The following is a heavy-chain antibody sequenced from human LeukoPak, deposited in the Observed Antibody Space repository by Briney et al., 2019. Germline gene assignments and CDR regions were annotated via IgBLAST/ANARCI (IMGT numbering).Heavy chain of an antibody. D-gene: IGHD5-18*01. CDR1: RFTFSSYG. V-gene: IGHV3-30*03. CDR3: ARDLYSRLNEDY. CDR2: ISYDGSNK. Sequence: PGGSLRLSCAASRFTFSSYGMHWVRQAPGNGLEWVALISYDGSNKYYTDSVKGRFTISRDNSKNTLYLQMNSLRAEDTAVYYCARDLYSRLNEDYWGQGTLVTVSS. J-gene: IGHJ4*02.